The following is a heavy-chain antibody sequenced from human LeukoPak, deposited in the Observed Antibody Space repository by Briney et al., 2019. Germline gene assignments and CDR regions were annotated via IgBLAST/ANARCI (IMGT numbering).Heavy chain of an antibody. Sequence: ASVKVSCKASGYTFTTYAMNWVRQAPGQGLEWMGWMNPNSGNTGYAQKFQGRVTMTRNTSISTAYMELSSLRSEDTAVYYCARGALSLLWFDPWGQGTLVTVSS. CDR2: MNPNSGNT. CDR1: GYTFTTYA. D-gene: IGHD3-10*01. J-gene: IGHJ5*02. CDR3: ARGALSLLWFDP. V-gene: IGHV1-8*02.